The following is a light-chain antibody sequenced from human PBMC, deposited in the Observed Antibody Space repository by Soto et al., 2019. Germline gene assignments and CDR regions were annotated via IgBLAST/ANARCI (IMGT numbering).Light chain of an antibody. CDR2: EVS. CDR1: SSDVGNYNY. V-gene: IGLV2-8*01. Sequence: QSALTQPPSASGSPGQSVTISCTGTSSDVGNYNYVSWYQQHPGKAPKVMIYEVSKRPSGVPDHFSGSKSGNTASLTVSGLQAEDEADYYCSSYAGSNSWVFGGGTKVTVL. J-gene: IGLJ3*02. CDR3: SSYAGSNSWV.